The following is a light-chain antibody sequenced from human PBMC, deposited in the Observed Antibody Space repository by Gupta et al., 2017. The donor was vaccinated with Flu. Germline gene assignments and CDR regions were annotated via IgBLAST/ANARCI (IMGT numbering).Light chain of an antibody. CDR3: QQYNNWPFVT. CDR2: GSS. CDR1: QSVSSN. Sequence: EIVMTQSTATLSMSPGERPTLSCRASQSVSSNVAWYHQKPGQAPRLLIYGSSTSATDVPARFSSSGSGTEFTLTISSLQSEDVAVYYRQQYNNWPFVTFGGGTKVEIK. V-gene: IGKV3-15*01. J-gene: IGKJ4*01.